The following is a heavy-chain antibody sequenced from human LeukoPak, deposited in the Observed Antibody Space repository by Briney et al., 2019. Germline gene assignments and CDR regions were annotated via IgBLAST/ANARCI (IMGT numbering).Heavy chain of an antibody. Sequence: SETLSLTCTVSHVSISTYYWSWIRHPPGKGLEWMGYIHYSGCTNYNPSLKSRVTISVDTSKRQLSLMLRSVTAADTAVYYCARDIYGSGHGWFDTWGQGRMGAVSS. CDR1: HVSISTYY. J-gene: IGHJ5*02. CDR3: ARDIYGSGHGWFDT. CDR2: IHYSGCT. D-gene: IGHD3-10*01. V-gene: IGHV4-59*01.